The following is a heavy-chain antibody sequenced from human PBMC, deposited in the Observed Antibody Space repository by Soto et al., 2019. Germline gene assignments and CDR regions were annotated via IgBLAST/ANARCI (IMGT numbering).Heavy chain of an antibody. Sequence: GGSLRLSCAASGFTFSDYTMTWVRQGPGKGLEWVSAVSGSGDSTYYADSVNGRFTISRDNSKNTLYLQMNSLRAEDSAVYYCAKRGLQMSGSTFDYWSQGTLVTVSS. D-gene: IGHD6-13*01. CDR3: AKRGLQMSGSTFDY. V-gene: IGHV3-23*01. CDR1: GFTFSDYT. CDR2: VSGSGDST. J-gene: IGHJ4*02.